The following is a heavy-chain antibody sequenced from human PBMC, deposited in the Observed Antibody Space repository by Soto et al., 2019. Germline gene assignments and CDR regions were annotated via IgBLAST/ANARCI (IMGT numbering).Heavy chain of an antibody. CDR3: ARESEDLTSNFDY. CDR1: GFTFTRYS. V-gene: IGHV3-21*06. Sequence: GGSLRLSCAASGFTFTRYSMNWVRQAPGKGLEWVSSISSTTNYIYYGDSMKGRFTISRDNAKNSLYLEMNSLRAEDTAVYYCARESEDLTSNFDYWGKGTLVTVSS. J-gene: IGHJ4*02. CDR2: ISSTTNYI.